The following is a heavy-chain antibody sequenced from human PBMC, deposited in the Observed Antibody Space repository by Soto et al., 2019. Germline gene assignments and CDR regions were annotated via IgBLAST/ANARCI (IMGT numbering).Heavy chain of an antibody. CDR2: IYPSVSS. CDR3: AREKVGTTFFDN. V-gene: IGHV4-38-2*02. Sequence: SETLSLTCSVSGFTISRGYYWSWVRQPPGKGLEWIGSIYPSVSSYHNPSLATRLRLSIDTSKNQFTLNLTSVTAADTALYFCAREKVGTTFFDNWGQGIQVTVSS. D-gene: IGHD1-1*01. CDR1: GFTISRGYY. J-gene: IGHJ4*02.